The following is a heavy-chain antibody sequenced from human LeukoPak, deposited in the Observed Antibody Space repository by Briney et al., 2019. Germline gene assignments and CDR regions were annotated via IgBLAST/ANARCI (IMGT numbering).Heavy chain of an antibody. V-gene: IGHV4-34*01. Sequence: SETLSLTCAVYGGSFSGCYWSWIRQPPGKGLEWIGEINHSGSTNYNPSLKSRVTISVDTSKNQFSLKLSSVTAADTAVYYCAMAYGSGSYQVYWGQGTLVTVSS. J-gene: IGHJ4*02. CDR1: GGSFSGCY. CDR3: AMAYGSGSYQVY. CDR2: INHSGST. D-gene: IGHD3-10*01.